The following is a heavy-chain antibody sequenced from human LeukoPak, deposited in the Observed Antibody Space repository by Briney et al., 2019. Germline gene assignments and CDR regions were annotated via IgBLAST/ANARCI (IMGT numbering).Heavy chain of an antibody. CDR3: AGEGEYGDSYS. D-gene: IGHD2-21*01. V-gene: IGHV4-30-2*01. CDR2: IYRGRT. J-gene: IGHJ5*02. CDR1: GGSISYESYY. Sequence: SETLSLTCAVSGGSISYESYYWNWIRQAPGKGPERIGNIYRGRTRLNPSLTSRVAISVDMSKSQVSLSLTSVTAADTAIYYCAGEGEYGDSYSWGQGALVIVSA.